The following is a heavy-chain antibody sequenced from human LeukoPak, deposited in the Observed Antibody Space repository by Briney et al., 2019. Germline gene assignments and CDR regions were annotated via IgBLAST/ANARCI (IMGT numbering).Heavy chain of an antibody. CDR3: AKDPVLLSIRGLLDYFQH. J-gene: IGHJ1*01. CDR1: GFTFSSYA. CDR2: ISGSGGST. Sequence: GGSLRLSCAASGFTFSSYAMSWVRQAPGKGLEWVSAISGSGGSTYYADSVKGRFTISRDNSKNTLYLQMNSLRAEDTAVYYCAKDPVLLSIRGLLDYFQHWGQGTLVTVSS. V-gene: IGHV3-23*01. D-gene: IGHD3-10*01.